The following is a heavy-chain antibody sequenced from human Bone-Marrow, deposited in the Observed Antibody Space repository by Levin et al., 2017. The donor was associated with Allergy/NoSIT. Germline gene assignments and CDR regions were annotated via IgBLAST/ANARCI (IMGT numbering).Heavy chain of an antibody. J-gene: IGHJ3*02. CDR3: ATCGDDCIDVFGI. V-gene: IGHV4-4*02. CDR1: GDSISSSNW. D-gene: IGHD2-21*02. CDR2: IYQSGNT. Sequence: GSLRLSCAVSGDSISSSNWWSWVRQPLGKGLEWIGEIYQSGNTSYNPSLKSRATISVDKSKNQFSLKLISVTAADTAVYYCATCGDDCIDVFGIWGQGTMVTVSS.